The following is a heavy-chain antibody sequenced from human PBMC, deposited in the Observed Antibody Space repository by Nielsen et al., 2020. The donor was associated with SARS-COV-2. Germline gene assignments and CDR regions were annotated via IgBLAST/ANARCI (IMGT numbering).Heavy chain of an antibody. CDR3: ARADGYSYGYYYYGMDV. CDR2: VSYSGST. J-gene: IGHJ6*02. CDR1: SGSISSYY. D-gene: IGHD5-18*01. V-gene: IGHV4-59*08. Sequence: SETLSLTCTVSSGSISSYYWSWFRQPPGQGLEWIGYVSYSGSTDSNPSLKSRVTISVDTSKNQFSLRLSSVTAADTAVYYCARADGYSYGYYYYGMDVWGQGTTVTVSS.